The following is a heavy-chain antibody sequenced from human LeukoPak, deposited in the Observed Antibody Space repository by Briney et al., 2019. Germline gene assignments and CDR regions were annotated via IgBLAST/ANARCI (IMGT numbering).Heavy chain of an antibody. CDR1: GFTVSRNY. J-gene: IGHJ3*02. CDR3: AKVRMITMIAYDAFDI. Sequence: GGSLRLSCAASGFTVSRNYMSWVRQAPGKGLECVSVIYSGGNTYYTDSVKGRFTISRDNSKNTLYLQMNSLRAEDTAVYYCAKVRMITMIAYDAFDIWGQGTMVTVSS. V-gene: IGHV3-66*01. CDR2: IYSGGNT. D-gene: IGHD3-22*01.